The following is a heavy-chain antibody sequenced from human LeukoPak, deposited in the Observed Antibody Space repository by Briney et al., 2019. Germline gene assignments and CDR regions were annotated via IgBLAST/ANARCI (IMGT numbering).Heavy chain of an antibody. CDR3: AKAQYDFWSGYYYFDY. CDR1: GFTFSSYA. J-gene: IGHJ4*02. D-gene: IGHD3-3*01. Sequence: PGGSLRLSCAVSGFTFSSYAMSWVRQAPGTRLEWVSAISGSGGSTYYADSVKGRFTISRGNSKNTVYLQMNSLRAEDTAVYYCAKAQYDFWSGYYYFDYWGQGTLVTVSS. V-gene: IGHV3-23*01. CDR2: ISGSGGST.